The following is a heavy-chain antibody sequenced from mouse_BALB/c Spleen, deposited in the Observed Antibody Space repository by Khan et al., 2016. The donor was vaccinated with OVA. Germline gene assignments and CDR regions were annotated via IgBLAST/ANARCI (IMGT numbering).Heavy chain of an antibody. CDR1: GYTFTSYW. Sequence: QVQLQQSGAELVKPGASVKLSCKTSGYTFTSYWIQWVKQRPGQGLGWIGQIFPGTGTTYYNENLKGKAKLTVDTSSSTAYMQLSSLTSEDSAVYFCARGYFGNYEFVYWCQGTLVTVSP. J-gene: IGHJ3*01. CDR3: ARGYFGNYEFVY. CDR2: IFPGTGTT. D-gene: IGHD2-1*01. V-gene: IGHV1S132*01.